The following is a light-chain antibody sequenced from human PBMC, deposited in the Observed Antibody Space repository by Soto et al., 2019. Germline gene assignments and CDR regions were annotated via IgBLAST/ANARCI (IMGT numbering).Light chain of an antibody. CDR1: QSILYSSNNKKY. CDR3: QQYYSIPPT. CDR2: WAS. Sequence: DIVMTQSPDSLAVSLGERATINCKSSQSILYSSNNKKYLAWYQQKPGHPPKLLIYWASTRESGVPDRFSGSGSGTDFNLTISSLQAEDVAVYYCQQYYSIPPTFGQGTKVEIK. V-gene: IGKV4-1*01. J-gene: IGKJ1*01.